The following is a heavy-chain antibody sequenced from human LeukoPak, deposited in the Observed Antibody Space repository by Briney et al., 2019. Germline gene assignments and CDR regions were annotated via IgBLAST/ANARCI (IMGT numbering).Heavy chain of an antibody. J-gene: IGHJ5*02. D-gene: IGHD6-19*01. CDR3: ARLSSGWLIDP. CDR2: IKSDGSGI. CDR1: GLTFNTYW. Sequence: GGSLRLSCAVSGLTFNTYWMHWVRQTPGKGLVWVSRIKSDGSGISHADSVKGRFTISRDNSKNTLYLQMNSLRVEDTAVYYCARLSSGWLIDPWGQGTLVTVSS. V-gene: IGHV3-74*01.